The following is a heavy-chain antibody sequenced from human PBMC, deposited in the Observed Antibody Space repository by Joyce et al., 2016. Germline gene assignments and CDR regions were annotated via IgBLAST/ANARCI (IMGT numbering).Heavy chain of an antibody. Sequence: QVQLLQPGPEVMKPGASLKVSCKTSGNIVSGYFIHWLRQAPGQGLEWLGWINPKSGDTNDGQNFQGRVNMTRDTSINTAYMELSGLRSDDTAIYYCARSLRGITAFDYWGQGTLVTVSS. CDR2: INPKSGDT. D-gene: IGHD3-10*01. V-gene: IGHV1-2*02. J-gene: IGHJ4*02. CDR1: GNIVSGYF. CDR3: ARSLRGITAFDY.